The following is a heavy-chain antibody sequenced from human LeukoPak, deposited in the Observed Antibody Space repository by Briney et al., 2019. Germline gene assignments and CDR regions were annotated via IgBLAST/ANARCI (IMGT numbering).Heavy chain of an antibody. V-gene: IGHV3-23*01. J-gene: IGHJ4*02. Sequence: GRSLRLSCAASGFTFSTYAITWVRQGPGQGLEWFSAIRPDGDRTYYANSVRGRFTISRDNSKDTVYLQINGLRVEDTAVYYCAREQSGTRGWYTVDYWGQGTLVTVSS. CDR2: IRPDGDRT. CDR3: AREQSGTRGWYTVDY. D-gene: IGHD6-19*01. CDR1: GFTFSTYA.